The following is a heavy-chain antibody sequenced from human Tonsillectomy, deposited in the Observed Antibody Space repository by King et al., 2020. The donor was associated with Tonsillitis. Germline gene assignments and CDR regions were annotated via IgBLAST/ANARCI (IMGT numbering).Heavy chain of an antibody. CDR1: GGSISSSSYY. D-gene: IGHD1-26*01. CDR3: ARGDSYSESTRGAFDI. J-gene: IGHJ3*02. CDR2: IYYSGST. Sequence: QLQESGPGLVKPSETLSLTCTVSGGSISSSSYYWGWIRQPPGKGLEWIGSIYYSGSTYYNPSLKSRVTISVDTSKNQFSLKLSSVTAADTAVYYCARGDSYSESTRGAFDIWGQGTMVTVSS. V-gene: IGHV4-39*07.